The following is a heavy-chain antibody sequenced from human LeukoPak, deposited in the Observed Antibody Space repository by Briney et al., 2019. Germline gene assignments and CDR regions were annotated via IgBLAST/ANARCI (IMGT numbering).Heavy chain of an antibody. D-gene: IGHD3-3*01. CDR3: AKDPTYYDFWSGYKDY. CDR1: GFTFDDYA. J-gene: IGHJ4*02. Sequence: GGSLRLSCAASGFTFDDYAMHWVRQAPGKGLEWVSGISWNSGSIGYADSVKGRFTISRDNSKNTLYLQMNSLRAEDTAVYYCAKDPTYYDFWSGYKDYWGQGTLVTVSS. CDR2: ISWNSGSI. V-gene: IGHV3-9*01.